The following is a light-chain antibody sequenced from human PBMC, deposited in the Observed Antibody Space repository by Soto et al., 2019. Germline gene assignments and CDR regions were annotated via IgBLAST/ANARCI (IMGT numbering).Light chain of an antibody. J-gene: IGKJ3*01. CDR1: QSINSRF. V-gene: IGKV3-20*01. CDR2: GAS. CDR3: HYYDDSPPFP. Sequence: EIVLTQSPGTLSLSPGERATFSCRASQSINSRFLAWYQQKPGQAPRLLIYGASSRATGIPDRFSGSGSGTDFTLTFSRLEPEDFAVYYCHYYDDSPPFPFGPGTKLDI.